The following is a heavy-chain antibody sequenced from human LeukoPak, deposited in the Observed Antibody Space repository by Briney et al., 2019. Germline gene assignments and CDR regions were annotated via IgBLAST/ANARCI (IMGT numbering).Heavy chain of an antibody. V-gene: IGHV3-23*01. Sequence: GGSLRLSCAVPGFTFGTYAVSWVRQSPGKGLKWVSGISGRGESTYYVDSVRGRFTISRDSSKNTVYLQMDSLRAEDTAVYYCAASLDLAVYGIDYWGQGTLVTVSS. CDR1: GFTFGTYA. D-gene: IGHD2-8*02. CDR2: ISGRGEST. J-gene: IGHJ4*02. CDR3: AASLDLAVYGIDY.